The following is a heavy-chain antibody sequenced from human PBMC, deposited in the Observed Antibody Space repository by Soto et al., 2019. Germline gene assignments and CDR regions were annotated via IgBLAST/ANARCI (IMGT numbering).Heavy chain of an antibody. CDR2: ISAYNGNT. CDR1: GYTFSSYH. J-gene: IGHJ4*02. CDR3: ARDGPPTDY. V-gene: IGHV1-18*01. Sequence: QVQLVQSGAEVKKHGASVKVSCKASGYTFSSYHISWVRQAPGQGLEWMGWISAYNGNTNYTQKLQGRDNMTTDTSTSTAKMELRSLRSDDTAVYYRARDGPPTDYWGQGTLVTVSS.